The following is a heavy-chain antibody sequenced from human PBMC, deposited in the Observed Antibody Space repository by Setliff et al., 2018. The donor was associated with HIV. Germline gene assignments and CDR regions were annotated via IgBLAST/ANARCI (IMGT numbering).Heavy chain of an antibody. D-gene: IGHD6-13*01. CDR3: ASSWSRVPYYGLDV. V-gene: IGHV1-8*01. CDR2: MNPNSGNT. J-gene: IGHJ6*02. Sequence: GASVKVSCKASGHTFTSYDINWVRQATGRGLEWMGWMNPNSGNTGYAQKFQGRVTMTRNTSISTAYMELSSLSSEDSAVYYCASSWSRVPYYGLDVWGQGTTVTVSS. CDR1: GHTFTSYD.